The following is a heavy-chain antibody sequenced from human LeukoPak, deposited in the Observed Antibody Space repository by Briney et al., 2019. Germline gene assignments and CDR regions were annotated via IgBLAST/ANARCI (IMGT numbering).Heavy chain of an antibody. V-gene: IGHV3-13*01. CDR1: GFTFSNYD. Sequence: PGGSLRLSCAASGFTFSNYDMHWVRQATGKGLEWVSTIGPAGDTYFPGSVKGRFTISRENAKNSLYLQMNSLRVGDTAVYYCTRGIAVAGHIDYWGQGTLVAVSS. J-gene: IGHJ4*02. CDR3: TRGIAVAGHIDY. CDR2: IGPAGDT. D-gene: IGHD6-19*01.